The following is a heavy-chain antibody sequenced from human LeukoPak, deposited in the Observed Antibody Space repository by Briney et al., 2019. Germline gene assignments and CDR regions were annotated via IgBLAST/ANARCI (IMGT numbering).Heavy chain of an antibody. J-gene: IGHJ6*02. D-gene: IGHD6-13*01. CDR1: GFTFSDYY. Sequence: GGSLRLSCAASGFTFSDYYMSWIRQAPGKGPEWVSYISSSGSTIYYADSVKGRFTISRDNAKNSLYLQMNSLRAEDTAVNYCASYSIAAAGTDYYGMDVWGQGTTVTVSS. CDR3: ASYSIAAAGTDYYGMDV. V-gene: IGHV3-11*01. CDR2: ISSSGSTI.